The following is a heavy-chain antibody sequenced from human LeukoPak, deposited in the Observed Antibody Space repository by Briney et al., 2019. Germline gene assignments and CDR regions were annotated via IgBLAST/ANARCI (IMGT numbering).Heavy chain of an antibody. D-gene: IGHD4-17*01. CDR3: AGDPPPEGYDNGWYPRYY. Sequence: PGGSLRLSCVASGCTFSTYGMHWVRQAPGKGLEWVAIIWHDGSKRYYGDSVKGRFTISRDNSKNTLYLQINSLRVEDTAQYYCAGDPPPEGYDNGWYPRYYWGQGTLVTVSS. J-gene: IGHJ4*02. CDR1: GCTFSTYG. CDR2: IWHDGSKR. V-gene: IGHV3-33*01.